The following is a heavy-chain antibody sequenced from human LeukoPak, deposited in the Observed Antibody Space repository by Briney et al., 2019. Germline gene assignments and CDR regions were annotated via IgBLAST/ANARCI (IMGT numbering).Heavy chain of an antibody. D-gene: IGHD2-21*02. CDR2: INTVASYI. J-gene: IGHJ4*02. CDR1: GLTFSSFS. V-gene: IGHV3-21*04. Sequence: GGSLRLSCAASGLTFSSFSFNWVRQGPGKGLEWVSSINTVASYIYYADSVKGRFTISRDNSKNTLYLQMNSLRAEDTAVYYCAKAPLCGGDCYSVDRLDYWGQGTLVTVSS. CDR3: AKAPLCGGDCYSVDRLDY.